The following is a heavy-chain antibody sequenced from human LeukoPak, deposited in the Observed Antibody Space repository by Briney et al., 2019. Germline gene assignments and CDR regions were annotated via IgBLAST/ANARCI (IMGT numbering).Heavy chain of an antibody. J-gene: IGHJ3*02. Sequence: GGSLRLSCAASGFTFSSYAMSWVRQAPGKGLEWVAVIWYDGSNKYYADSVKGRFTISRDNSKNTLYLQMNSLRAEDTAVYYCAKGMVPAAMAHDDAFDIWGQGTMVTVSS. CDR3: AKGMVPAAMAHDDAFDI. V-gene: IGHV3-33*06. D-gene: IGHD2-2*01. CDR1: GFTFSSYA. CDR2: IWYDGSNK.